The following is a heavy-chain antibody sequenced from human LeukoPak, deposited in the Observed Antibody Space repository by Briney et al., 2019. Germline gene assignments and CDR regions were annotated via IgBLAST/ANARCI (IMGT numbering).Heavy chain of an antibody. J-gene: IGHJ4*02. CDR2: ISYDGSTK. D-gene: IGHD6-19*01. V-gene: IGHV3-30*14. CDR1: GFTFSSYT. CDR3: ARVRWSGWSLPFDY. Sequence: GGSLRLSCAASGFTFSSYTMHWVRQAPGRGLDWVAVISYDGSTKYYADSVKGRFTISRDNSKNTLYLQMNSLRHEDTAVYYCARVRWSGWSLPFDYWGQGTLVTVSS.